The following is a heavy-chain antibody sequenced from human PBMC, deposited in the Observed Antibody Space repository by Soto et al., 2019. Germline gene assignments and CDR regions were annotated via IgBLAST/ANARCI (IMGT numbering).Heavy chain of an antibody. CDR3: ARDVIAAAGTAG. Sequence: ASVKVSCKASGYTFISYYIHWVRQAPGQGLEWMGIINPIGGFTRYAQKFQGRVSMTRDTSTSTVYMEVSSLRSEDTAVYYCARDVIAAAGTAGWGQGTLVTVSS. J-gene: IGHJ4*02. CDR2: INPIGGFT. D-gene: IGHD6-13*01. V-gene: IGHV1-46*01. CDR1: GYTFISYY.